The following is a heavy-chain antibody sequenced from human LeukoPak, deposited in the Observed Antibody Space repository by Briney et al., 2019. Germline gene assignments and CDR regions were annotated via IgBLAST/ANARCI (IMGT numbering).Heavy chain of an antibody. CDR3: AKEEGYYYDSGGYYVEYFQH. CDR1: GFTVSSNY. CDR2: IYTSGST. D-gene: IGHD3-22*01. V-gene: IGHV3-53*01. J-gene: IGHJ1*01. Sequence: PGGSLRLSCAASGFTVSSNYISWVRQAPGKGLEWVSLIYTSGSTYYADSVKGRFTISRDNSKNTLYLQMSSLRAEDTAVYYCAKEEGYYYDSGGYYVEYFQHWGQGTLVTVSS.